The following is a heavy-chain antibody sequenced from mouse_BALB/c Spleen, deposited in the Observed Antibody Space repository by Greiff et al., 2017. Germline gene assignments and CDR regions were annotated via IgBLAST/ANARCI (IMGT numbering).Heavy chain of an antibody. CDR2: IDPSDSET. Sequence: QVQLQQSGPQLVRPGASVKISCKASGYSFTSYWMHWVKQRPGQGLEWIGMIDPSDSETRLNQKFKDKATLTVDKSSSTAYMQLSSPTSEDSAVYYCASHYDPFAYWGQGTLVTVSA. J-gene: IGHJ3*01. V-gene: IGHV1-74*01. D-gene: IGHD2-4*01. CDR3: ASHYDPFAY. CDR1: GYSFTSYW.